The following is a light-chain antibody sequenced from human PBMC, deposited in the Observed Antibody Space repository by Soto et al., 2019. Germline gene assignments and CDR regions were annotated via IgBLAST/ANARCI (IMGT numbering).Light chain of an antibody. CDR2: EVN. V-gene: IGLV2-14*01. CDR1: SSDVGSYNY. CDR3: SSDTSPGV. J-gene: IGLJ2*01. Sequence: QSALTQPASVSGSRGQSISISCTGTSSDVGSYNYVSWYQQHPGKAPKLIIYEVNNRPSGVSNRFSGSKSGNTASLTISGLQAEDEADYYCSSDTSPGVFGGGTKLTVL.